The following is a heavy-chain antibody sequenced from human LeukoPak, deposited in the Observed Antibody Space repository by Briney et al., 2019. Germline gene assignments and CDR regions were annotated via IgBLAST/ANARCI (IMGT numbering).Heavy chain of an antibody. V-gene: IGHV4-59*08. D-gene: IGHD1-14*01. CDR3: ATGPLTSSTYGMDV. Sequence: PSETLSLTCTVSGGSISSYFWSWIRQPPGKGLEWIGYIYYSGSTNYNPSLKSRVTISVDTSKNQFSLKLSSVTAADTAVYYCATGPLTSSTYGMDVWGQGTTVTVSS. CDR2: IYYSGST. J-gene: IGHJ6*02. CDR1: GGSISSYF.